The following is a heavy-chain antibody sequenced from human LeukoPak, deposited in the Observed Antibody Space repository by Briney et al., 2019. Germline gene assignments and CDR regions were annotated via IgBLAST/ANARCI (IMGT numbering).Heavy chain of an antibody. CDR2: IYYSGST. Sequence: SETLSLTCAVSGGSISSGGYSWSWIRQPPGKGLEWIGYIYYSGSTYYNPSLKSRVTISVDTSEKQFSLNLSSVTAADTAVYYCATTPREYSSTWYYFDYWGQGILVTVSS. D-gene: IGHD6-13*01. V-gene: IGHV4-30-4*07. CDR1: GGSISSGGYS. J-gene: IGHJ4*02. CDR3: ATTPREYSSTWYYFDY.